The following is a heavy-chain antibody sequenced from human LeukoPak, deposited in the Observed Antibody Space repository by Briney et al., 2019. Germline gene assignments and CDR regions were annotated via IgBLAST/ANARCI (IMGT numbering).Heavy chain of an antibody. CDR1: GGSISPYY. D-gene: IGHD2-2*01. CDR3: ARALCRSSTSYLNRWFDP. CDR2: ISASGTT. Sequence: SETLSLTCTVSGGSISPYYWSWIRQPAGRGLEWIGRISASGTTNYNPSLKSRVTMSVVTSNNQFSLKLSSVTAADTAVYYCARALCRSSTSYLNRWFDPWGQGTLVTVSS. V-gene: IGHV4-4*07. J-gene: IGHJ5*02.